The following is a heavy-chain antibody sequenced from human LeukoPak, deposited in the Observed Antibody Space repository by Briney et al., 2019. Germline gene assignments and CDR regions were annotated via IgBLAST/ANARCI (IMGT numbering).Heavy chain of an antibody. CDR3: AVNYVYGDHDHRSPGAYYYLDF. V-gene: IGHV1-2*02. J-gene: IGHJ6*03. Sequence: GASVKVSFKSSVYTFTGYYMHWVRQAPAQGLEWMGWINPNSGGTNYAQKFQGRVTMTRDTSISTAYMELSWLRSDDTAVYYCAVNYVYGDHDHRSPGAYYYLDFWGKGTTVTVSS. D-gene: IGHD4/OR15-4a*01. CDR2: INPNSGGT. CDR1: VYTFTGYY.